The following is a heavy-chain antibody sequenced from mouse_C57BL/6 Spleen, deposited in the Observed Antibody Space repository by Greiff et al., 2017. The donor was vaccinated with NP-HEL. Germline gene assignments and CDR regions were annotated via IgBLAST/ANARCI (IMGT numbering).Heavy chain of an antibody. Sequence: VKLMESGPELVKPGASVKISCKASGYAFSSSWMNWVKQRPGKGLEWIGRIYPGDGDTKYNGKFKGKATLTADKSSSTAYMQLSSLTSEDSAVYFCARRGGNPFDYWGQGTTLTVSS. V-gene: IGHV1-82*01. CDR3: ARRGGNPFDY. D-gene: IGHD2-1*01. CDR1: GYAFSSSW. J-gene: IGHJ2*01. CDR2: IYPGDGDT.